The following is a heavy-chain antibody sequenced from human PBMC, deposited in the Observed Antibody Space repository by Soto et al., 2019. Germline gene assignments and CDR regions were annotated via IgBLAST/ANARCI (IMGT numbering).Heavy chain of an antibody. J-gene: IGHJ4*02. D-gene: IGHD3-10*01. Sequence: GGSLRLSCAASGFTFSDYGMHWVRQAPGKGLEWVAVISYDGDNQYYVDSVKGRFTISRDNSKNTLYLQVNSLRAEDTAVYYCAKDLPLRSVMVRGVKGRGYDYWGKGILVPVAS. CDR1: GFTFSDYG. CDR2: ISYDGDNQ. CDR3: AKDLPLRSVMVRGVKGRGYDY. V-gene: IGHV3-30*18.